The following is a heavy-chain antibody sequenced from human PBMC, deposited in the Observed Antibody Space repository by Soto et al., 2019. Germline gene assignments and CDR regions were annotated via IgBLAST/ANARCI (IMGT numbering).Heavy chain of an antibody. CDR3: ARDTYYYDSSGQPY. D-gene: IGHD3-22*01. CDR2: IYSGGST. J-gene: IGHJ4*02. Sequence: EVQLVESGGGLIQPGGSLRVSCAASGFTVSRSYMSWVRQAPGKGLEWVSVIYSGGSTNYADFVKGRFTISRDNSKNTLYLQMNSLRVEDTAVYYCARDTYYYDSSGQPYWGQGTLVTVSS. CDR1: GFTVSRSY. V-gene: IGHV3-53*01.